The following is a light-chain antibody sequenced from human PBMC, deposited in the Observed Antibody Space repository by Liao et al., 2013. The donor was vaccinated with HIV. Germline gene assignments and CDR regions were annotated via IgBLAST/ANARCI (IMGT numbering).Light chain of an antibody. CDR2: QDS. Sequence: SYELTQPPSVSVSPGQTASITCSGDKLGDKYGCWYQQKPGQSPVLVIYQDSKRPSGIPERFSGSNSGNTATLTISGTQAMDEADYYCQVWDSSSDPPKVFGGGTKLTVL. J-gene: IGLJ3*02. V-gene: IGLV3-1*01. CDR3: QVWDSSSDPPKV. CDR1: KLGDKY.